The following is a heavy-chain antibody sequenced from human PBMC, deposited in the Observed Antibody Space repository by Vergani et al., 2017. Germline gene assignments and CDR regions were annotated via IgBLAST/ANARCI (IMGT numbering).Heavy chain of an antibody. CDR2: ISAYNGNT. CDR1: GYTFTSYG. V-gene: IGHV1-18*04. Sequence: QVQLVQSGAEVKTPGASVKVSYKASGYTFTSYGIRWVRQAPGQGLEWMGWISAYNGNTNYAQKLQGRVTMPTDTSTSTAYMELRSLRSDDTAVYYCARDGIRYGSGSYHFDYWGQGTLVTVSS. D-gene: IGHD3-10*01. CDR3: ARDGIRYGSGSYHFDY. J-gene: IGHJ4*02.